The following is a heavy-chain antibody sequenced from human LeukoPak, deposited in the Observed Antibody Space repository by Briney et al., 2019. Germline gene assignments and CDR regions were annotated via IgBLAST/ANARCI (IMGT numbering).Heavy chain of an antibody. CDR3: ASSRGYSGYDPIDY. V-gene: IGHV3-30-3*01. CDR1: GFTFSSYA. D-gene: IGHD5-12*01. CDR2: ISYDGSNK. Sequence: PGGSLRLSCAASGFTFSSYAMHWVRQAPGKGLEWVAVISYDGSNKYYAGSVKGRFTISRDNSKNTLYLQMNSLRAEDTAVYYCASSRGYSGYDPIDYWGQGTLVTVSS. J-gene: IGHJ4*02.